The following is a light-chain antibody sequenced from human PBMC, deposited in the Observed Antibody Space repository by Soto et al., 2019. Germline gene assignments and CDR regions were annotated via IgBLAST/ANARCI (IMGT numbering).Light chain of an antibody. V-gene: IGLV2-14*01. Sequence: QSGLTQPASVSGSPGQSITISCTGTSSDVGGYNYVSWYQQHPGKAPKLMIFEVSYRPSGVSNRFSGSKSGNTASLTISGLQAEDEADYYCSSYTTSNTHNYVFGTGTKLTVL. CDR2: EVS. J-gene: IGLJ1*01. CDR3: SSYTTSNTHNYV. CDR1: SSDVGGYNY.